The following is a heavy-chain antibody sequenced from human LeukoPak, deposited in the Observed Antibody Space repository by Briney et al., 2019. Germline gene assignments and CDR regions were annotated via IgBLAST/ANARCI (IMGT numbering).Heavy chain of an antibody. CDR1: GFTFTIYA. CDR3: AKVAGTTRGYYFDY. V-gene: IGHV3-23*01. J-gene: IGHJ4*02. D-gene: IGHD1-7*01. Sequence: GRSLRLSCAASGFTFTIYAMNWVRQAPGKGLEWVSTISGNGGSTYDGDSVKGRFTISRDNSKNTLYLQMNSLRAEDTAFYYCAKVAGTTRGYYFDYWGQGTLVTVSS. CDR2: ISGNGGST.